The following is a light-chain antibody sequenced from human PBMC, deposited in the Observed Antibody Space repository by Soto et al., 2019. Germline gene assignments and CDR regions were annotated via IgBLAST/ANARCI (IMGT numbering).Light chain of an antibody. Sequence: EIGSTQSPATLSLPLGERATPSCRASQSVSSNFAWYQQKPGQAPGLLIYGASTRAIGIPARFSGSGSGTEFTLTISILQSEDFAVYYCQRYDNWSITFGQGTRLEIK. J-gene: IGKJ5*01. CDR1: QSVSSN. V-gene: IGKV3-15*01. CDR3: QRYDNWSIT. CDR2: GAS.